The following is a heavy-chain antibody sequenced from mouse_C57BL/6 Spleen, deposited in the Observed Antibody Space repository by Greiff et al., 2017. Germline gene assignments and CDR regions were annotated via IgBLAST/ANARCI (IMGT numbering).Heavy chain of an antibody. CDR2: IHPNSGST. CDR1: GYTFTSYW. CDR3: ARSGYDYDKFAY. V-gene: IGHV1-64*01. Sequence: QVQLQQPGAELAKPGASVKLSCKASGYTFTSYWMNWVKQRPGQGLEWIGMIHPNSGSTNYNENVKSKATLTVEPSSSTAYMLLSSLTSEDSAVYYCARSGYDYDKFAYWGQGTLVTVSA. J-gene: IGHJ3*01. D-gene: IGHD2-4*01.